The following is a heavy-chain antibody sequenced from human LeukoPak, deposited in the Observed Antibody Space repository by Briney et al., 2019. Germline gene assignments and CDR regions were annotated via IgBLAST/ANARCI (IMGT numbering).Heavy chain of an antibody. Sequence: GGSLRLSCAASGFTFDDYAMHWVRQGPGKSLGWVSLINENGDIAYYGDSVRGRFTVSRDNAKNSLYLQMNSLTTEDTALYYCAKARWEPNFDYWGQGTLVTVSS. J-gene: IGHJ4*02. V-gene: IGHV3-43*02. D-gene: IGHD1-26*01. CDR3: AKARWEPNFDY. CDR2: INENGDIA. CDR1: GFTFDDYA.